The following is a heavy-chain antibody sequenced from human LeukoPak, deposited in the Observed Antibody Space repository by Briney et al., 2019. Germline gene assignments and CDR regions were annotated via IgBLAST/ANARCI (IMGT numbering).Heavy chain of an antibody. V-gene: IGHV3-33*06. J-gene: IGHJ4*02. Sequence: QTGGSLRLSCAASGFIFTDYGFHWVRQAPGKRLEWVAAIWSDATNMFYANSVKGRFFIQRDDYQNTVYLEMSSLRAEDTAVYYCAKDAQRGFDYSNSFQYWGQGSLVTVSS. CDR1: GFIFTDYG. D-gene: IGHD4-11*01. CDR3: AKDAQRGFDYSNSFQY. CDR2: IWSDATNM.